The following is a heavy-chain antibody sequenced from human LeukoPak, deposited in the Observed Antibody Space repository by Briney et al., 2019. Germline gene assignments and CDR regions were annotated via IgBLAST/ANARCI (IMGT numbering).Heavy chain of an antibody. CDR2: IYSGGST. V-gene: IGHV3-53*01. Sequence: GGSLRLSCAPSGFTVSSNYMSWVRQAPGKWLEWVSVIYSGGSTYYADSVKGRFTISRDNSKNTLYLQMNSLRAEDTAVYYCARGIAAAADMDVWGKGTTVTVSS. CDR3: ARGIAAAADMDV. CDR1: GFTVSSNY. D-gene: IGHD6-13*01. J-gene: IGHJ6*03.